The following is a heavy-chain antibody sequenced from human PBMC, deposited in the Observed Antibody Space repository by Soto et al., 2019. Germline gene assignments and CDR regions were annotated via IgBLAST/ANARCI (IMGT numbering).Heavy chain of an antibody. CDR2: IIPMVGTP. CDR3: ATDGGSTSSSAYNYFMDV. Sequence: SVKVSCKASGDTFSAYSISWVRQAPGQGLEWMGRIIPMVGTPNYAQKFQGRVTFSADKSTSTAYMVLNSLISDDTAVYYCATDGGSTSSSAYNYFMDVWGKGTPVTVSS. CDR1: GDTFSAYS. V-gene: IGHV1-69*08. J-gene: IGHJ6*03. D-gene: IGHD3-16*01.